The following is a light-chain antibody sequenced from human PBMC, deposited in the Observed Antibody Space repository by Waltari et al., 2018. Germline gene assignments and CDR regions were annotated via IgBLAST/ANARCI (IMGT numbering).Light chain of an antibody. CDR1: NSNIGRNS. J-gene: IGLJ1*01. CDR2: RSN. Sequence: QSVLTQPPSASGTRGQTVTISCSGTNSNIGRNSVCWYQQLPGTAPKLLTYRSNQRPSGVPDRFSGSKSGTSASLAIRGLRSEDEADYYCAAWDDSLSVSYVFGSGTKVTV. V-gene: IGLV1-47*01. CDR3: AAWDDSLSVSYV.